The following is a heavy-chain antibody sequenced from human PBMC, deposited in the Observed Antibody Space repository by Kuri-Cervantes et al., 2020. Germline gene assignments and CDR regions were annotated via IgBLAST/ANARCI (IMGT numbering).Heavy chain of an antibody. J-gene: IGHJ5*02. CDR2: ISYDGSNK. V-gene: IGHV3-30*03. CDR1: GFTFDDYA. Sequence: GESLKISCAASGFTFDDYAMHWVRQAPGKGLEWVAVISYDGSNKYYADSVKGRFTISRDNSKNTLYLQMNSLRAEDTAVYYCARDPSPWGQGTLVTVSS. CDR3: ARDPSP.